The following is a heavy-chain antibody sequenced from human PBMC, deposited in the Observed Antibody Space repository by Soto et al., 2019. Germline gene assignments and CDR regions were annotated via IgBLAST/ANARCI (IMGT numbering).Heavy chain of an antibody. V-gene: IGHV4-59*01. CDR1: GGSISSYY. D-gene: IGHD3-16*02. Sequence: LSLTCTVSGGSISSYYWSWIRQPPGKGLEWIGYIYYSGSTNYNPSLKSRVTISVDTSKNQFSLKLSSVTAADTAVYYCARGAGDYVWGSYRLNSPTFDYWGQATLVTVSS. CDR3: ARGAGDYVWGSYRLNSPTFDY. J-gene: IGHJ4*02. CDR2: IYYSGST.